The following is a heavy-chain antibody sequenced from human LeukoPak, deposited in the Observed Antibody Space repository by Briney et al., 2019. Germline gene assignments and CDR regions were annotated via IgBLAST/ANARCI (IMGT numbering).Heavy chain of an antibody. J-gene: IGHJ3*02. D-gene: IGHD3-22*01. CDR2: ISAYNGNT. V-gene: IGHV1-18*01. CDR1: GYIFSSYS. Sequence: ASMKVSCKTSGYIFSSYSITWVRQAPGQGLEWVGWISAYNGNTNYAQKFQGRVTMTTDSSTSTAYMELRNLRSDDTAVYYCARPLPYYYDHSGLYAFDIWGHGTMVRVSS. CDR3: ARPLPYYYDHSGLYAFDI.